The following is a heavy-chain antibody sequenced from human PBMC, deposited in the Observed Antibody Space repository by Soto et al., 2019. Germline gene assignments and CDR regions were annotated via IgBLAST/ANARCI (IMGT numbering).Heavy chain of an antibody. Sequence: PVGFLRLSCGASGFTFRNYGIHWVRQAPGKGLEWVTVISYDGSNKYYADSVKGRFTISLDNSKNTLYLQMNSLRAEDTAVYFCAKESDERQLAYLGQGTLVNVSS. CDR3: AKESDERQLAY. V-gene: IGHV3-30*18. D-gene: IGHD6-13*01. CDR1: GFTFRNYG. J-gene: IGHJ4*02. CDR2: ISYDGSNK.